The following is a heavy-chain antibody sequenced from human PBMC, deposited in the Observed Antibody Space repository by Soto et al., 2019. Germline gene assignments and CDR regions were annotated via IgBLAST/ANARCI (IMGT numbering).Heavy chain of an antibody. CDR2: IYYGGST. Sequence: QVQLQESGPGLVKPSQTLSLTCTVSGGSISSGGHYWSWIRQHPGKGLEWIAYIYYGGSTYYNPSLTSRVTISVDASRNQFSLRLSSMTAADTAVYYGARDRDGSGWYYFEHWGQGTLVTVSS. J-gene: IGHJ4*02. CDR3: ARDRDGSGWYYFEH. CDR1: GGSISSGGHY. V-gene: IGHV4-31*03. D-gene: IGHD6-19*01.